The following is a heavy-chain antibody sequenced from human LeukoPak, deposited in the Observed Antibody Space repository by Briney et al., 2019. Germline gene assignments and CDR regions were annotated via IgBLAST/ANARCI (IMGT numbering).Heavy chain of an antibody. J-gene: IGHJ3*02. CDR3: ARDSAVVVVAATHAFDI. CDR2: ISSSSSTI. D-gene: IGHD2-15*01. Sequence: PGGSLRLSCAASGFTFSSYSMNWVRQAPGKGLEWVSYISSSSSTIYYADSVKGRFTISRDNAKNSLYLQMNSLRAEDTAVYYCARDSAVVVVAATHAFDIWGQGTMVTVSS. CDR1: GFTFSSYS. V-gene: IGHV3-48*04.